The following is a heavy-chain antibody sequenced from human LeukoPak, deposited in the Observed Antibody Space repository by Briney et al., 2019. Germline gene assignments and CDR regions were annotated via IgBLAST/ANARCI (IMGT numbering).Heavy chain of an antibody. D-gene: IGHD3-22*01. CDR1: GGSISSSSYY. CDR3: ARQILDSSGYYH. V-gene: IGHV4-39*01. J-gene: IGHJ5*02. Sequence: SETLSLTCTVSGGSISSSSYYWGWIRQPPGKGLEWIGSIYYSGSTYYNPSLKSRVTISVDTSKNQFSLKLSSVTAADTAVYYCARQILDSSGYYHWGQGTLVTVSS. CDR2: IYYSGST.